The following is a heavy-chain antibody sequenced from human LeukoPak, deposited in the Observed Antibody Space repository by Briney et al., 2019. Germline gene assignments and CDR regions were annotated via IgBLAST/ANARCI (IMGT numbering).Heavy chain of an antibody. D-gene: IGHD4-23*01. CDR1: GGSFSGYY. CDR2: IYYSGST. J-gene: IGHJ3*02. CDR3: ARLGDYGGNGDAFDI. Sequence: SETLSLTCAVYGGSFSGYYWSWIRQPPGKGLEWIGSIYYSGSTHYNPSLKSRVTISVDTSKNQFSLILSSVSAADTAVYYCARLGDYGGNGDAFDIWGQGTMVTVSS. V-gene: IGHV4-34*01.